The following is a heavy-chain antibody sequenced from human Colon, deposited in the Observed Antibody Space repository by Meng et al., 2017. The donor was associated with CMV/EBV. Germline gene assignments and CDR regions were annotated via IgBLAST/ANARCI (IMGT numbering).Heavy chain of an antibody. D-gene: IGHD6-25*01. CDR1: GFTFSSYE. CDR2: IWFDGSKK. J-gene: IGHJ4*02. Sequence: GGSLRLSCAASGFTFSSYEMNWVRQAPGKGLEWVASIWFDGSKKFYADSVKGRFTISRDNSRNMQFLEMNSLRDDDTAVYFCATGGGTEAAAAGVFDFWGQGTLVTVSS. CDR3: ATGGGTEAAAAGVFDF. V-gene: IGHV3-33*08.